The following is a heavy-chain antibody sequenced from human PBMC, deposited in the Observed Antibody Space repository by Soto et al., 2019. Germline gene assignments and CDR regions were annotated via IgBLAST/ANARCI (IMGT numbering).Heavy chain of an antibody. Sequence: GASVKVSCKASGYTFTSYGISWVRQAPGQGLEWMGWISAYNGNTNYAQKLQGRVTMTTDTSTSTAYMELRSLRSDDTAVYYCARAGWYYYDSSGYYPYYYGMDVWGQGTTVTVSS. CDR1: GYTFTSYG. CDR3: ARAGWYYYDSSGYYPYYYGMDV. D-gene: IGHD3-22*01. CDR2: ISAYNGNT. V-gene: IGHV1-18*01. J-gene: IGHJ6*02.